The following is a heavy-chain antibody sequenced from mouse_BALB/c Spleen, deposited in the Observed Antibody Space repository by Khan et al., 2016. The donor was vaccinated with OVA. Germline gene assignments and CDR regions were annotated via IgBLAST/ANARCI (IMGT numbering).Heavy chain of an antibody. D-gene: IGHD2-10*01. V-gene: IGHV2-6-1*01. CDR3: ARQPYYHYYLMDY. J-gene: IGHJ4*01. CDR2: IWSDGTT. Sequence: VELVESGPGLVAPSRSLSITCTISGFSLTNYGVLWVRQPPGKGLEWLVVIWSDGTTTYDSALKSRLTISKDNSKSQVFLKMDSLQTDDTAMYYCARQPYYHYYLMDYWGQGTSVTVSS. CDR1: GFSLTNYG.